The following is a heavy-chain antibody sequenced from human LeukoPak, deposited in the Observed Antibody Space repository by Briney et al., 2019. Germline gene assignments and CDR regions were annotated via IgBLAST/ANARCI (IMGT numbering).Heavy chain of an antibody. CDR1: GGSFSGYY. Sequence: SETLSLTCAVYGGSFSGYYWSWIRQPPGKGREWIGEINHSGSTNYNPSLKSRVTISVDTSKNQFSLKLSSVTAADTAVCYCARGQGSELLWFGELRLEFDYWGQGTLVTVSS. CDR3: ARGQGSELLWFGELRLEFDY. J-gene: IGHJ4*02. CDR2: INHSGST. D-gene: IGHD3-10*01. V-gene: IGHV4-34*01.